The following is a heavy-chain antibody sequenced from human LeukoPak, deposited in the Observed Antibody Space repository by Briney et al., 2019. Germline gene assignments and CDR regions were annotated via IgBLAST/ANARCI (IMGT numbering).Heavy chain of an antibody. CDR1: GGTFSNYA. J-gene: IGHJ4*02. Sequence: SVKVSCKASGGTFSNYAINWVRQAPGQGLEWMGGIIPIFGTANYVQKFQGRVTITADESTSTAYMDLSSLRSEDTAVYYCARDRAAAGTWFDYWGQGTLVTVSS. D-gene: IGHD6-13*01. V-gene: IGHV1-69*01. CDR3: ARDRAAAGTWFDY. CDR2: IIPIFGTA.